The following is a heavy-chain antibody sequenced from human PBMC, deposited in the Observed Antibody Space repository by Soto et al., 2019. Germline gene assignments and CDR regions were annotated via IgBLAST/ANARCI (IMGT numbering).Heavy chain of an antibody. V-gene: IGHV1-69*13. CDR1: GGTFSSYA. Sequence: SVKVSCKASGGTFSSYAISWVRQAPGQGLEWMGGIIPIFGTANYAQKFQDRVTITADESTSTAYMELSSLRSEDTAVYYCARSGTTVTNRRYYYGMDVWGQGTTVTVSS. CDR2: IIPIFGTA. J-gene: IGHJ6*02. D-gene: IGHD4-17*01. CDR3: ARSGTTVTNRRYYYGMDV.